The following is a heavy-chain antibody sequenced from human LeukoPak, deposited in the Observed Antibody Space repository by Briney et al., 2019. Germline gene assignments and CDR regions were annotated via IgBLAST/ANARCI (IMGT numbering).Heavy chain of an antibody. CDR3: AAPTVRGAKYSFDY. J-gene: IGHJ4*02. CDR1: GYTFTSYY. CDR2: INPSGGST. V-gene: IGHV1-46*01. Sequence: ASVKVSCKASGYTFTSYYMHWVRQAPRQGLEWMGIINPSGGSTSYAQKFQGRVTITRDTSTSTVYMELSSLRSEDTAVYYCAAPTVRGAKYSFDYWGQGTLVTVSS. D-gene: IGHD3-10*01.